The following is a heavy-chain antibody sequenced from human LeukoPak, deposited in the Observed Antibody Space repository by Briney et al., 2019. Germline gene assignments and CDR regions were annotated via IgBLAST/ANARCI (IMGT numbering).Heavy chain of an antibody. J-gene: IGHJ4*02. CDR2: IWYDGSNK. CDR3: AKDTRPVGATYDY. CDR1: GFTFSSYG. D-gene: IGHD1-26*01. V-gene: IGHV3-33*06. Sequence: PGRSLRLSCAASGFTFSSYGMHRVRQAPGKGLEWVAVIWYDGSNKYYADSVKGRFTISRDNSKNTLYLQMNSLRAEDTAVYYCAKDTRPVGATYDYWGQGTLVTVSS.